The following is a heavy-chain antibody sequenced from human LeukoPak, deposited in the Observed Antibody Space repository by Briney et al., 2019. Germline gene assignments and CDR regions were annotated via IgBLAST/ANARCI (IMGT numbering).Heavy chain of an antibody. Sequence: PGGSLRLSCAASGFTFSSYGMHWVRQAPGKGLEWVAVISYDGSNKYYADSVKGRFTISRDNSKNTLYLQMNSLRAEDTAAYYCAKDVRPYYDSSGSFDYWGQGTLVTVSS. CDR1: GFTFSSYG. V-gene: IGHV3-30*18. J-gene: IGHJ4*02. D-gene: IGHD3-22*01. CDR2: ISYDGSNK. CDR3: AKDVRPYYDSSGSFDY.